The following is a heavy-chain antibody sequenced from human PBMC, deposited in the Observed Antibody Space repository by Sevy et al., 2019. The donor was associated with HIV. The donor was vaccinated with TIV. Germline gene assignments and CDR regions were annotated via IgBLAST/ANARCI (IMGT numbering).Heavy chain of an antibody. D-gene: IGHD3-10*02. J-gene: IGHJ4*02. CDR1: GFTFNYYA. Sequence: GGSLRLSCAASGFTFNYYAMHWVRQAPGKGLEWVAVISSDGINHNYAASVKGRFTIYRDNSKSLLFLQMNSLTPNDTAVYFCTKESLRGTYIRGDFDHWGQGTLVTVSS. CDR3: TKESLRGTYIRGDFDH. V-gene: IGHV3-30*04. CDR2: ISSDGINH.